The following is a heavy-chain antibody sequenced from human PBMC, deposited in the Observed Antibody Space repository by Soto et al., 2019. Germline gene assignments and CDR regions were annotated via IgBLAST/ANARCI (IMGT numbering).Heavy chain of an antibody. Sequence: GGSLRLSCAASGFTFSSYSMNWVRQAPGKGLEWVSSISSSSSYIYYADSVKGRFTISRDNARNSLYLQMNSLRAEDTAVYYCASSQSSIAARPLSHWGQGTLVTVSS. J-gene: IGHJ4*02. CDR2: ISSSSSYI. CDR1: GFTFSSYS. CDR3: ASSQSSIAARPLSH. V-gene: IGHV3-21*01. D-gene: IGHD6-6*01.